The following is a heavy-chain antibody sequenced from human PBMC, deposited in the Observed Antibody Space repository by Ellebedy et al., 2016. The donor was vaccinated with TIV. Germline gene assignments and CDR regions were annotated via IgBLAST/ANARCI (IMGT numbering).Heavy chain of an antibody. V-gene: IGHV3-53*01. Sequence: PGGSLRLSCAASGFIISANYITWVRQPPGKGLEWVAVIYGDGRTTYADSVKGHFTITRDISKNTLYLQMNALTGEDAAGYYCTRDRRGFLDYWGQGTPVIVSS. CDR3: TRDRRGFLDY. CDR1: GFIISANY. CDR2: IYGDGRT. J-gene: IGHJ4*02.